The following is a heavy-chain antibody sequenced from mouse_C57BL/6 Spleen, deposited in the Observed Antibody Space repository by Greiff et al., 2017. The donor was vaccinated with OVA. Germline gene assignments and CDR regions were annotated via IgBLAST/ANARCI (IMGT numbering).Heavy chain of an antibody. D-gene: IGHD1-1*01. V-gene: IGHV1-80*01. J-gene: IGHJ4*01. Sequence: QVQLQQSGAELVKPGASVKISCTASGYAFSSYWMNWVKQRPGKGLEWIGQIYPGDGDTNYNGKFKGKATLTADKSSSTAYMQLSSLTSEDSAVYFCARAGSPSYYAMDYWGQGTSVTVSA. CDR2: IYPGDGDT. CDR3: ARAGSPSYYAMDY. CDR1: GYAFSSYW.